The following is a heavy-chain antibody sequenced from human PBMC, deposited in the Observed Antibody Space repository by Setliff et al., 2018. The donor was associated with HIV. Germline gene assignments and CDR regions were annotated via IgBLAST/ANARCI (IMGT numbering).Heavy chain of an antibody. CDR3: VRGYCSSTTCYDDYYYMDV. Sequence: TLSLTCTVSGGSLNTGTYYWSWIRQPAGQGLEWIGHIYITEDTDYNPSLKSRVIFSVDTSKNQFFLKLSSVTAADTAVYYCVRGYCSSTTCYDDYYYMDVWGKGSTVTVSS. V-gene: IGHV4-61*09. D-gene: IGHD2-2*01. CDR2: IYITEDT. CDR1: GGSLNTGTYY. J-gene: IGHJ6*03.